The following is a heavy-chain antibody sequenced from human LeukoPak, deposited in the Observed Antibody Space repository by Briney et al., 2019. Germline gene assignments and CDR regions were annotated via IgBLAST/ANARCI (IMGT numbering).Heavy chain of an antibody. CDR2: INHSGST. Sequence: SETLSLTCAVYGGSFSGYYWSWIRQPPGKGLEWIGEINHSGSTNYNPSLKSRVTISVDTSKNQFSLKLSSVTAADTAVYYCARGLDSSGWSPNSGLGYWGQGTLVTVSS. D-gene: IGHD6-19*01. CDR1: GGSFSGYY. J-gene: IGHJ4*02. CDR3: ARGLDSSGWSPNSGLGY. V-gene: IGHV4-34*01.